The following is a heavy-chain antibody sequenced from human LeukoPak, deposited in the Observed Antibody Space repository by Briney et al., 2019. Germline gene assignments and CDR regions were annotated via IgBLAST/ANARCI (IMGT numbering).Heavy chain of an antibody. CDR1: GSPFTSYY. J-gene: IGHJ4*02. Sequence: ASVKVSCKASGSPFTSYYMHWVRQAPGQGLEWMGIINPGSGSTGYAQKFQGRLTMTRDTSTSTVYMEVSSLRSEDTAVYYCASRGSSGSYWDLAYWGQGTLVTVSS. CDR2: INPGSGST. V-gene: IGHV1-46*01. D-gene: IGHD1-26*01. CDR3: ASRGSSGSYWDLAY.